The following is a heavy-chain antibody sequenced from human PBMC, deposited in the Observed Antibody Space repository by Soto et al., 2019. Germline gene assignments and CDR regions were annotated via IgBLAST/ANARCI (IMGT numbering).Heavy chain of an antibody. CDR2: INTKTGGT. J-gene: IGHJ3*02. V-gene: IGHV1-2*02. CDR3: ATDKVAFDM. Sequence: GKVSCKASGYIFTGYYIQWVRQAPGQGLEWMGWINTKTGGTKYAQKFQGRVTMTRDTSINTAYMEVSRLRSDDTAVYYCATDKVAFDMWGQGTMVTVSS. D-gene: IGHD3-9*01. CDR1: GYIFTGYY.